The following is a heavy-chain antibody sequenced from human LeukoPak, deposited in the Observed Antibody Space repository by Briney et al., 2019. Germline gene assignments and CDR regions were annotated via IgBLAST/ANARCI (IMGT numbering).Heavy chain of an antibody. J-gene: IGHJ3*02. V-gene: IGHV1-8*01. CDR2: MNPNSGNT. CDR3: ARERVLMVYARSSDAFDI. Sequence: ASVKVSCKASGYTFTSYDINWVRQATGQGLEWMGWMNPNSGNTGYAQKFQGRVTMTRNTSISTAYMELSSLRSDDTAVYYCARERVLMVYARSSDAFDIWGQGTMVTVSS. CDR1: GYTFTSYD. D-gene: IGHD2-8*01.